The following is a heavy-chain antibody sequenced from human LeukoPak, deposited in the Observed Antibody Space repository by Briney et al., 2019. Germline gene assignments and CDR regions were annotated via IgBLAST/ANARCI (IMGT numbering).Heavy chain of an antibody. CDR3: ARSADTVGGVWY. CDR1: GVSISNSGYY. CDR2: VYSGGTADYGGST. V-gene: IGHV4-39*07. J-gene: IGHJ4*02. D-gene: IGHD3-16*01. Sequence: PSETLSLTCTVSGVSISNSGYYWGWIRQTPGKGLEWIGSVYSGGTADYGGSTYYNPSLKSRVTVSPDTSKNQFSLKLTFVTAADTAVYYCARSADTVGGVWYWGQGILVSVSS.